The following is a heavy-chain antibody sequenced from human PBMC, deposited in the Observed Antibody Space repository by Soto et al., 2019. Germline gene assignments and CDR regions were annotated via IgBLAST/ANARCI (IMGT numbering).Heavy chain of an antibody. CDR3: ARDILLWFGELPPRAHDAFDI. D-gene: IGHD3-10*01. CDR1: GGSISSGGYF. J-gene: IGHJ3*02. CDR2: INYSGST. V-gene: IGHV4-31*03. Sequence: QVQLQESGPGLVKPSQTLSLTCTVSGGSISSGGYFWSWIRQHPGKGLEWIGDINYSGSTYSNPSLKSRVTFSVDTSKNQFSLKLSSVTAADTAVYYCARDILLWFGELPPRAHDAFDIWGQGTMVTVSS.